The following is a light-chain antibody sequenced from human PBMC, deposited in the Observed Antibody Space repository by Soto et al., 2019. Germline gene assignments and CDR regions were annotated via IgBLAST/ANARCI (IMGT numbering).Light chain of an antibody. V-gene: IGKV3-20*01. CDR1: QSVRSN. CDR2: GAS. CDR3: QQYGSSRPVT. Sequence: EIVMTQSPATLSASPGERATLSCRASQSVRSNLAWYQQKPGQAPRLLIYGASSRATGIPDRFSGSGSGTDFTLTISRLEPEDSAVYYCQQYGSSRPVTFGQGTRLEI. J-gene: IGKJ5*01.